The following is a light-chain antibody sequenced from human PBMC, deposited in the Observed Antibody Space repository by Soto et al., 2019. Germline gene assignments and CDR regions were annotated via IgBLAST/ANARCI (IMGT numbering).Light chain of an antibody. CDR3: AAWDDSLSAVV. J-gene: IGLJ1*01. Sequence: QSDLTQPPSASGTPGPRVTISCSGSSSNIGCNYVYWYQQLPGTALKLLIYSNNQRLSGVPDRFSGSKSGTSASLAISGLRSEDEADYYCAAWDDSLSAVVFGTGSKVTVL. CDR1: SSNIGCNY. CDR2: SNN. V-gene: IGLV1-47*02.